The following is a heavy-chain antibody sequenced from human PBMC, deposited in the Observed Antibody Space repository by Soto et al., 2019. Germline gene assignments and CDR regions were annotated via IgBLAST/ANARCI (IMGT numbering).Heavy chain of an antibody. CDR1: GGSISVYY. Sequence: SETLSLTFTISGGSISVYYWSWIRQSPRQGLEWIGYVYDNGRPYYSPSLKSRVIISADTSKNQISLKLTSATAADTAVYYCARGVGSSPPQYWGRGTLVTVSS. D-gene: IGHD1-26*01. CDR3: ARGVGSSPPQY. J-gene: IGHJ4*02. CDR2: VYDNGRP. V-gene: IGHV4-59*01.